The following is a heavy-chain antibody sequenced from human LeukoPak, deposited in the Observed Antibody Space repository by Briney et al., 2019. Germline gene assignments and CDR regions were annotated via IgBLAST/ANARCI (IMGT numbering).Heavy chain of an antibody. CDR1: GFTFRIYA. Sequence: PGGSLRLSCAASGFTFRIYAMSWVRQAPGKGLEWVSAIGGSGGSTYYADSVKGRFTISRDNSKDTLYLQMNSLRAEDTAVYYCAKVWDSSGYFEDYWGQGTPVTVSS. V-gene: IGHV3-23*01. CDR3: AKVWDSSGYFEDY. D-gene: IGHD3-22*01. CDR2: IGGSGGST. J-gene: IGHJ4*02.